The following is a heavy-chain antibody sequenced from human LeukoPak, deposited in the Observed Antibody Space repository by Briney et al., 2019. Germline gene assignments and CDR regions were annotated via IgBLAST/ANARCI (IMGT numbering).Heavy chain of an antibody. CDR2: IYYSGST. CDR3: ARETVSVDWFDP. V-gene: IGHV4-30-4*08. D-gene: IGHD4-11*01. CDR1: GGAISSDDYY. Sequence: SETLSLTCTVSGGAISSDDYYWSWIRQPPGKGLEWIGYIYYSGSTHYNPSLKSRVTISVDSSKNQFSLKLSSVTAADTAVYYCARETVSVDWFDPWGQGTLVTVSS. J-gene: IGHJ5*02.